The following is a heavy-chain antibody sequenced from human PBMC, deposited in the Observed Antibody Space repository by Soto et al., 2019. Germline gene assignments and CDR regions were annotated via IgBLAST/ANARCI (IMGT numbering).Heavy chain of an antibody. Sequence: QITLKESGPPLVKPTQTLTLTCTFSGFSLSASRVGVGWIRQPPGKALEWLAIIYWDDAKHYSPSLKSSLTITKDTSKNQVVLTMTNMDPVDTATYYCAHKGGGDRILDYWGQGTLVTVSS. CDR2: IYWDDAK. CDR1: GFSLSASRVG. CDR3: AHKGGGDRILDY. V-gene: IGHV2-5*02. D-gene: IGHD3-16*01. J-gene: IGHJ4*02.